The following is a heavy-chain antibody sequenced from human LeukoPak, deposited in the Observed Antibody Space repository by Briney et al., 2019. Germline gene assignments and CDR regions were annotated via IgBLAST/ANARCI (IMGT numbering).Heavy chain of an antibody. D-gene: IGHD6-13*01. V-gene: IGHV1-46*01. Sequence: ASVKVSCKASGYTFTSYYMHWVRQAPGQGLEWMGIINPSGGSTSYAQKFQGRVTMTRDTSTSTVYMELSSLRSEDTAVYYCARPGIAAAGTPQAFDYWGQGTLVTVSS. CDR2: INPSGGST. CDR3: ARPGIAAAGTPQAFDY. CDR1: GYTFTSYY. J-gene: IGHJ4*02.